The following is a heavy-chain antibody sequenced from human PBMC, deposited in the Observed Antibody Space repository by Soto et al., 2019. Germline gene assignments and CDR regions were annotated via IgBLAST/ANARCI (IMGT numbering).Heavy chain of an antibody. D-gene: IGHD3-22*01. CDR1: GGTFSSYT. V-gene: IGHV1-69*02. CDR3: ARAKPAPWEHDSSGNLASDAFDI. CDR2: IIPILGIA. Sequence: SVKVSCKASGGTFSSYTISWVRQAPGQGLEWMGRIIPILGIANYAQKFQGRVTITADKSTSTAYMELSSLRSEDTAVYYCARAKPAPWEHDSSGNLASDAFDIWGQGTMVTVSS. J-gene: IGHJ3*02.